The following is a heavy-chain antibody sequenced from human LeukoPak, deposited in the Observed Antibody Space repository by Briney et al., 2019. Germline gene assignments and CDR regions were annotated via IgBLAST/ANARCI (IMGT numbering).Heavy chain of an antibody. CDR3: TGSFGELTFFDY. CDR1: GFTFGDYG. D-gene: IGHD3-10*01. Sequence: PGGSLRLSCIASGFTFGDYGLSWVRQAPGKGLEWVGFIRSNTYGGTTEYAASVKGRFTISRDDSKSIAYLQMNSLKTEDTAVYYCTGSFGELTFFDYWGQGTLVTVSS. CDR2: IRSNTYGGTT. J-gene: IGHJ4*02. V-gene: IGHV3-49*04.